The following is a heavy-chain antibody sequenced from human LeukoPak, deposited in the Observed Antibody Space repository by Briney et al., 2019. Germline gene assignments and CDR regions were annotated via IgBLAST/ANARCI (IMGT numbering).Heavy chain of an antibody. Sequence: GGSLRLSCEASGFTFDDYAMHWVRQAPGKGLEWVSGISWNSGSIGYADSVKGRFTISRDNAKNSLYLQMNSLRAEDTALYYCAKEAYPWAAAGLNAFDIWGQGTMVTVSS. CDR2: ISWNSGSI. V-gene: IGHV3-9*01. J-gene: IGHJ3*02. D-gene: IGHD6-13*01. CDR3: AKEAYPWAAAGLNAFDI. CDR1: GFTFDDYA.